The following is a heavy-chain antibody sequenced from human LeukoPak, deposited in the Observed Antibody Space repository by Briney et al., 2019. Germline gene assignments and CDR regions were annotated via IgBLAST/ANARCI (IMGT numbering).Heavy chain of an antibody. Sequence: ASVEVSCKASGYTFTNYDINWVRQATGQGLEWMGWMNPNSGNTGYAQKFQGRVTLTRDTSTSTAYMDLRNLRSDDTAVYYCTRGPPPYNSSSYHFDSWGQGTLVTVSS. CDR3: TRGPPPYNSSSYHFDS. CDR2: MNPNSGNT. J-gene: IGHJ4*02. V-gene: IGHV1-8*01. D-gene: IGHD6-6*01. CDR1: GYTFTNYD.